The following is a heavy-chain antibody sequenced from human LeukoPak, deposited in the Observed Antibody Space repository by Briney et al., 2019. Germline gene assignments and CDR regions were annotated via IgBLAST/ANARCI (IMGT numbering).Heavy chain of an antibody. Sequence: ASVKVSCKASGYTFTSYGISWVRQAPGQGLEWMGWINPNSGGTNYAQKFQGRVTMTRDTSISTAYMELSRLRSDDTAVYYCARGGYSGYPHRFHFDYWGQGTLVTVSS. CDR3: ARGGYSGYPHRFHFDY. D-gene: IGHD5-12*01. CDR2: INPNSGGT. CDR1: GYTFTSYG. V-gene: IGHV1-2*02. J-gene: IGHJ4*02.